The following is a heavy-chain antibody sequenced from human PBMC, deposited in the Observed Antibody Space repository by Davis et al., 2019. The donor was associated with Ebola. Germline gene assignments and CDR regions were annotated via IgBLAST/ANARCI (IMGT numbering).Heavy chain of an antibody. CDR3: ARTPQYSNYGAYFDY. CDR2: IYTSGST. D-gene: IGHD4-11*01. CDR1: GGSISSYY. Sequence: SETLSLTCTVSGGSISSYYWSWIRQPAGKGLEWIGRIYTSGSTNYNPSLKSRVTISGDTSKNQFSLKLSSVTAADTAMYYCARTPQYSNYGAYFDYWGQGALVTVSS. V-gene: IGHV4-4*07. J-gene: IGHJ4*02.